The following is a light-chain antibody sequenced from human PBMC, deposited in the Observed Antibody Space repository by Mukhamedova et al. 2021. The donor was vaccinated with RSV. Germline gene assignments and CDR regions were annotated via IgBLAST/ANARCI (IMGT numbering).Light chain of an antibody. CDR1: LRSYY. Sequence: LRSYYASWYQQKPGQAPVLVIYGKNNRPSGIPDRFSGSSSGNTASLTLTGAQAEDEADYYCNSRDSSGHLVFGARPKLTVL. CDR3: NSRDSSGHLV. J-gene: IGLJ2*01. V-gene: IGLV3-19*01. CDR2: GKN.